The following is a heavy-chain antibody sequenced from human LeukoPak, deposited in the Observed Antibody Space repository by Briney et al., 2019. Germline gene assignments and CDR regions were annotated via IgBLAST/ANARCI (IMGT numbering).Heavy chain of an antibody. CDR1: GFTFSSYA. CDR3: ARGDEYSSSFFDY. V-gene: IGHV3-23*01. Sequence: GGSLRLSCAASGFTFSSYAMSWVRQAPGKGLEWVSAISGSGGSTYYADSVKGRFTISRDNSKNTLYLQMNSLRAEDTAVYYCARGDEYSSSFFDYWGQGTLVTVSS. D-gene: IGHD6-6*01. J-gene: IGHJ4*02. CDR2: ISGSGGST.